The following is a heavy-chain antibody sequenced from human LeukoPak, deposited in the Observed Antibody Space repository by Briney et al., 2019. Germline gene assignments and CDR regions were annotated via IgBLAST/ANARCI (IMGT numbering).Heavy chain of an antibody. CDR3: ARAWYSSSSEGGFDY. V-gene: IGHV1-2*02. J-gene: IGHJ4*02. CDR1: GYTFTGYY. CDR2: INPNSGGT. Sequence: ASVKVSCKASGYTFTGYYMHWVRQAPGQGLEWMGWINPNSGGTNYAQKFQGRVTMTRDTSISTAYMELSRLGSDDTAVYYCARAWYSSSSEGGFDYWGQGTLVTVSS. D-gene: IGHD6-6*01.